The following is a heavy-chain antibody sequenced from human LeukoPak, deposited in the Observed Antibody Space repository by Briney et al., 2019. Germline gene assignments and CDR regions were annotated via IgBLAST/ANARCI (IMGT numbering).Heavy chain of an antibody. CDR1: GFTFSSYG. Sequence: GGSLRLSCAASGFTFSSYGMHWVRQAPGKGLEWVAVISYDGSNKYYADSVKGRFTISRDNSKNTLYLQMNSLRAEDTAVYYCAAAPLDQAMDVWGKGTTVTISS. J-gene: IGHJ6*03. D-gene: IGHD2-2*01. CDR3: AAAPLDQAMDV. CDR2: ISYDGSNK. V-gene: IGHV3-30*03.